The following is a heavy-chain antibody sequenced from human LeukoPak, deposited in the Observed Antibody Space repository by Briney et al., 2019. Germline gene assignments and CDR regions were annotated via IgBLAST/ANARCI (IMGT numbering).Heavy chain of an antibody. CDR2: IYPGDSDT. CDR3: ARLRGSGSHDAFDI. D-gene: IGHD3-10*01. Sequence: GESLKISCQGSGFSFTSYWIGWVRQMPGKGLEWMGIIYPGDSDTRYSPSFKGQVTISADRSISTAYLQWSSLQASDTAIYYCARLRGSGSHDAFDIWGQGTMVTVSS. CDR1: GFSFTSYW. J-gene: IGHJ3*02. V-gene: IGHV5-51*01.